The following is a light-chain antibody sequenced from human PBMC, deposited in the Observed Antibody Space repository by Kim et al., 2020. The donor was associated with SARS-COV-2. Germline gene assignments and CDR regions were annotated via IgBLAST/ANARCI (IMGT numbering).Light chain of an antibody. CDR3: QQYGSSPLT. Sequence: EIVLTQSPATLSLSPGERATLSCRASQSVSTNYLAWYQQKPGQPPLLLNDASSSTATGIAGMCSGSGSGKYFTLTSSLLEQDDFAVYCRQQYGSSPLTFGGGTKVDIK. CDR2: ASS. J-gene: IGKJ4*02. V-gene: IGKV3-20*01. CDR1: QSVSTNY.